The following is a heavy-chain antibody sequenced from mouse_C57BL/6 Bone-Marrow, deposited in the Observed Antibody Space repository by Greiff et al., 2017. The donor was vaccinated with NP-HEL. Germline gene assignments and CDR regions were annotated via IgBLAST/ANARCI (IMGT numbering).Heavy chain of an antibody. Sequence: QVQLQQPGAELVKPGASVKLSCKASGYTFTSYWMHWVKQRPGRGLEWIGRIDPNSGGTKYNEKFTSKATLTVDKPSSTAYMQLSSLTSEDSAVYYCASAYSNYNYYAMDYWGQGTSVTVSS. J-gene: IGHJ4*01. V-gene: IGHV1-72*01. CDR1: GYTFTSYW. CDR3: ASAYSNYNYYAMDY. D-gene: IGHD2-5*01. CDR2: IDPNSGGT.